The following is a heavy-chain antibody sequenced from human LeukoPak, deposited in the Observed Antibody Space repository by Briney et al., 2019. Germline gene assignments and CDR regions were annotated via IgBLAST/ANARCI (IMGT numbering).Heavy chain of an antibody. CDR2: ISGSGGST. CDR1: GFTFSSYA. J-gene: IGHJ4*02. V-gene: IGHV3-23*01. Sequence: GGSPRLSCAASGFTFSSYAMSWVRQAPGKGLEWVSAISGSGGSTYYADSVKGRFTISRDNSKNTLYLQMNSLRAEDTAVYYCAKDLGYYDSSGYYYYWGQGTLVTVSS. CDR3: AKDLGYYDSSGYYYY. D-gene: IGHD3-22*01.